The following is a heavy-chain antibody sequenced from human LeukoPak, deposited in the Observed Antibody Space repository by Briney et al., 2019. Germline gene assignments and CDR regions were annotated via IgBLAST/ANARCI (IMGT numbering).Heavy chain of an antibody. CDR1: GFPFSVYE. D-gene: IGHD6-19*01. Sequence: GGSLRLSCAVSGFPFSVYEMNWVRQAPGKGLEWVSNIASSRTTIYYADSVKGRFSISRDNAMSSLYLQMNSLRVEDTAVYYCALLAVASDFDYWGQDALVTVSS. CDR2: IASSRTTI. CDR3: ALLAVASDFDY. J-gene: IGHJ4*02. V-gene: IGHV3-48*03.